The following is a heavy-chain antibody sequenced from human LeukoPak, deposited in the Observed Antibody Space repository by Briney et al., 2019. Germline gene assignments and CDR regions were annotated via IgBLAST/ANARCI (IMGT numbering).Heavy chain of an antibody. D-gene: IGHD1-1*01. V-gene: IGHV1-2*02. CDR2: INPNSGGT. Sequence: ASVKVSCMASGYTFTGYYMHWVRQAPGQGLEWMGWINPNSGGTNYAQKFQGRVTMTRDTSISTAYMELSRLRSDDTAVYYCARSWNDWEVVGYWGQGTLVTVSS. CDR1: GYTFTGYY. CDR3: ARSWNDWEVVGY. J-gene: IGHJ4*02.